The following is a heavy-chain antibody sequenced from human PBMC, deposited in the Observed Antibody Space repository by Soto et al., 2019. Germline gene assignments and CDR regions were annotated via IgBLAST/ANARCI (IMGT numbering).Heavy chain of an antibody. CDR3: ARVRLVRFNSYYYGMDV. D-gene: IGHD2-2*01. Sequence: GGSLRLSCGASGFTFSSYSMNWVRQAPGKGLEWVSSISSSSSYIYYADSVKGRFTISRDNAKNSLYLQMNSLRAEDTAVYYCARVRLVRFNSYYYGMDVWGQGTTVTVSS. CDR1: GFTFSSYS. J-gene: IGHJ6*02. V-gene: IGHV3-21*01. CDR2: ISSSSSYI.